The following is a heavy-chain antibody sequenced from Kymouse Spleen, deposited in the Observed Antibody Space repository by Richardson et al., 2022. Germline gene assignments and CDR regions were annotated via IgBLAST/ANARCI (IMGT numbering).Heavy chain of an antibody. V-gene: IGHV4-34*01. Sequence: QVQLQQWGAGLLKPSETLSLTCAVYGGSFSGYYWSWIRQPPGKGLEWIGEINHSGSTNYNPSLKSRVTISVDTSKNQFSLKLSSVTAADTAVYYCARGGVTMVRGVENGMDVWGQGTTVTVSS. J-gene: IGHJ6*02. D-gene: IGHD3-10*01. CDR1: GGSFSGYY. CDR3: ARGGVTMVRGVENGMDV. CDR2: INHSGST.